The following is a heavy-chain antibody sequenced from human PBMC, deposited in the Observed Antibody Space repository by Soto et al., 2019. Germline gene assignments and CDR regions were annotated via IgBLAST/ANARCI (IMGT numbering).Heavy chain of an antibody. CDR3: ARDYYDTSGYPGIDY. CDR2: ISSGSSTI. J-gene: IGHJ4*02. V-gene: IGHV3-48*01. D-gene: IGHD3-22*01. Sequence: EVQLVESGGGLVQPGGSLRLSCAASGFTFSTYSMNWVRQAPGKGLEWVSYISSGSSTIYYADSVKGRFTISRDNAKNSLYLQMDSLRAEDTAVYYCARDYYDTSGYPGIDYWGQGTLDTVSS. CDR1: GFTFSTYS.